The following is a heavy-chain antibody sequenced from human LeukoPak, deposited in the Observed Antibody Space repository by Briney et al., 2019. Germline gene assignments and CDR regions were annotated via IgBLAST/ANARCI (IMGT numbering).Heavy chain of an antibody. CDR1: GGSISSGGYY. V-gene: IGHV4-31*03. J-gene: IGHJ4*02. CDR2: IYYSGST. Sequence: SQTLSLTCTVSGGSISSGGYYWSWIRQHPGKGLEWIGYIYYSGSTNYNPSLKSRVTISVDKSKNQFSLKLSSVTAADTAVYYCARVPYYYDSSGFCYFDYWGQGTLVTVSS. CDR3: ARVPYYYDSSGFCYFDY. D-gene: IGHD3-22*01.